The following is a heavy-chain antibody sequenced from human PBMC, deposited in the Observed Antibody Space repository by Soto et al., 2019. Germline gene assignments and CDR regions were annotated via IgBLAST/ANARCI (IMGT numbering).Heavy chain of an antibody. CDR2: ISGSGGST. V-gene: IGHV3-23*01. Sequence: PGGSLRLSCAASGFTFSSYAMSWVRQAPGKGLEWVSAISGSGGSTYYADSVKGRFTISRDNSKNTLYLQMNSLRAEDTAVYYWAKGITIFGGVFCMDGWGQGTTVTVSS. CDR1: GFTFSSYA. J-gene: IGHJ6*02. D-gene: IGHD3-3*01. CDR3: AKGITIFGGVFCMDG.